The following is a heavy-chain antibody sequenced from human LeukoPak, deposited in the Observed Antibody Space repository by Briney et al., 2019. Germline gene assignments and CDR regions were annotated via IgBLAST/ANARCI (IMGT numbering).Heavy chain of an antibody. Sequence: AGGSLTLSCAVSGFTSSTTWMNWVRQAPGKGLEWVANINQDGSEKHCVDSVKGRFTTSRDNAKNSLYLQMNSLSADDTAIYYCARGTSMPAATNRVVDYWGQGTLVTVSS. CDR2: INQDGSEK. CDR3: ARGTSMPAATNRVVDY. J-gene: IGHJ4*02. CDR1: GFTSSTTW. D-gene: IGHD6-13*01. V-gene: IGHV3-7*01.